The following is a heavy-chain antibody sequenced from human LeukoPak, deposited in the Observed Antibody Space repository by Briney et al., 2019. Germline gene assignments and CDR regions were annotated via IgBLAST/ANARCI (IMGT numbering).Heavy chain of an antibody. CDR3: ARVISGTWLWF. CDR2: IIPTLEIA. CDR1: GGVFTDYS. Sequence: ASVTVSCKAPGGVFTDYSISCVRQAPGQGLEWMGRIIPTLEIANYAQKFQGRVTITADKSTSTAYMELSSLRPEDTAVYYCARVISGTWLWFWGQGTLVTVSS. D-gene: IGHD1-14*01. J-gene: IGHJ4*02. V-gene: IGHV1-69*04.